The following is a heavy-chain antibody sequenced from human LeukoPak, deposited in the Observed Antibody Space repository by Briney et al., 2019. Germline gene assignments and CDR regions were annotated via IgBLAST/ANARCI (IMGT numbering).Heavy chain of an antibody. D-gene: IGHD6-19*01. Sequence: GGSLRLSCAASGFTFSSYSMSWVRQAPGKGLEWVSYISSSGSSIHYADSVKGRFSISRDNAKNSLYLQMNSLRDEDTAVYYCARDESSGWRQLDYWGQGTLVAVSS. CDR3: ARDESSGWRQLDY. V-gene: IGHV3-48*02. CDR1: GFTFSSYS. CDR2: ISSSGSSI. J-gene: IGHJ4*02.